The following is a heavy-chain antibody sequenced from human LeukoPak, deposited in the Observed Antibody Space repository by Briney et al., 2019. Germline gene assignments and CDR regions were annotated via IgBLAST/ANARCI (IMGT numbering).Heavy chain of an antibody. CDR3: ARDPTPHGGKDY. Sequence: GASVKISCKASGYTFTSYYMHWVRQAPGQGLEWMGIINPSGGSTSYAQKFQGRVTMTRDTSTSTVYMELSSLRSEDTAVYYCARDPTPHGGKDYWGQGTLVTVSS. CDR1: GYTFTSYY. V-gene: IGHV1-46*01. D-gene: IGHD4-23*01. J-gene: IGHJ4*02. CDR2: INPSGGST.